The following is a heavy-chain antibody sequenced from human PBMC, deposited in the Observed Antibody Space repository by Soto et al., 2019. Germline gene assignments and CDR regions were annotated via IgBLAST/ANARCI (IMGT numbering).Heavy chain of an antibody. V-gene: IGHV1-3*01. D-gene: IGHD3-10*01. Sequence: QVQLVQSGAEVKKPGASVKVSCKASGYTFTSYAMHWVRQAPGQRPEWMGWINAGNGNTKYTQKFQGRVTITRDTSGRTAYMELSSLRSEDTAVYYCAREIWFGEPPAGAGMHCGQGTLVTVAS. J-gene: IGHJ4*02. CDR1: GYTFTSYA. CDR3: AREIWFGEPPAGAGMH. CDR2: INAGNGNT.